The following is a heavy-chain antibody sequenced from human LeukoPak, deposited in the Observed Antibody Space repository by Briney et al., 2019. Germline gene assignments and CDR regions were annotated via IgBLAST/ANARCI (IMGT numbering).Heavy chain of an antibody. V-gene: IGHV3-23*01. J-gene: IGHJ4*02. D-gene: IGHD6-13*01. CDR2: ISGSGGST. CDR1: GFTFSSYA. CDR3: AKGTGGLSAAAGTPGY. Sequence: PGGSLRLSCAASGFTFSSYAMSWVRQAPGKGLEWVSAISGSGGSTYYADSVKGRFTISRDNSKNTLYLQMNSLRAEDTAVYYCAKGTGGLSAAAGTPGYWGQGTLVTVSS.